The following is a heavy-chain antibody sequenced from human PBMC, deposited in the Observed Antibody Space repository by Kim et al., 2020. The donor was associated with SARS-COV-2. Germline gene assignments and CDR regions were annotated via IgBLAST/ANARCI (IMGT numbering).Heavy chain of an antibody. CDR2: IYYSGST. CDR1: GGSISSSSYY. V-gene: IGHV4-39*01. D-gene: IGHD6-19*01. CDR3: ARVGLGAGTSTGFDY. J-gene: IGHJ4*02. Sequence: SETLSLTCTVSGGSISSSSYYWGWIRQPPGKGLEWIGSIYYSGSTYYNPSLKSRVTISVDTSKNQFSLKLSSVTAADTAVYYCARVGLGAGTSTGFDYWGQGTLVTVSA.